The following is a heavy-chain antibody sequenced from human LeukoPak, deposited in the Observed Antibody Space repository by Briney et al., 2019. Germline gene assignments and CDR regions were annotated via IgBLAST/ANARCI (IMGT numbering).Heavy chain of an antibody. V-gene: IGHV3-20*04. CDR1: GFTFDDYG. CDR3: ARGGTHYDFWSGYYTPPYYSDY. Sequence: GGSLRLSCAASGFTFDDYGMSWVRQAPGKGLEWVSGINWNGGSTGYADSVKGRFTISRDNAKNSLYLQMNSLRAEDTALYYCARGGTHYDFWSGYYTPPYYSDYWGQGTLVTVSS. CDR2: INWNGGST. J-gene: IGHJ4*02. D-gene: IGHD3-3*01.